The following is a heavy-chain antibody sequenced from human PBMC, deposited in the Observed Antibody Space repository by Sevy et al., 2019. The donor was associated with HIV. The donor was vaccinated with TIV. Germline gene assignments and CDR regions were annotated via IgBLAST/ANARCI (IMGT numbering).Heavy chain of an antibody. Sequence: GGSLRLSCAASGFTFSSYAMNWVRQAPGKGLEWVSYISSSGSTIYYADSVKGRFTISRDNAKNSLYLQMNSLRAEDTAVYYCARDRVTIFGVVIKMFDYWGQGTLVTVSS. V-gene: IGHV3-48*03. CDR3: ARDRVTIFGVVIKMFDY. CDR1: GFTFSSYA. D-gene: IGHD3-3*01. CDR2: ISSSGSTI. J-gene: IGHJ4*02.